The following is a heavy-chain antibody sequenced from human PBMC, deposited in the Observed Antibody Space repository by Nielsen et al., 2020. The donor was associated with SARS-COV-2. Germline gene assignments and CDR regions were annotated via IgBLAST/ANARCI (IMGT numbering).Heavy chain of an antibody. CDR3: ARVGSYGDPEYLDY. J-gene: IGHJ4*02. V-gene: IGHV3-7*01. CDR2: IKLDGSEK. CDR1: GFTVSSNY. Sequence: GGSLRLSCAASGFTVSSNYMSWVRQAPGKGLEWVGNIKLDGSEKYYVDSVKGRFTISRDNARNTLYLQMNSLRVEDTAVYYCARVGSYGDPEYLDYWGQGALVTVSS. D-gene: IGHD4/OR15-4a*01.